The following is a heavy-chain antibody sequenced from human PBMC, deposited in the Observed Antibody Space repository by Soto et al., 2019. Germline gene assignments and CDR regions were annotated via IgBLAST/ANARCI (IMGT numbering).Heavy chain of an antibody. CDR1: GGSISSYY. V-gene: IGHV4-59*01. J-gene: IGHJ5*02. D-gene: IGHD5-12*01. CDR3: AREVNIVATTYNWFDP. CDR2: IYYSGST. Sequence: PSETLSLTCTVSGGSISSYYWSWIRQPPGKGLEWIGYIYYSGSTNYNPSLKSRVTISVDTSKNQFSLKLSSVTAADTAVYYCAREVNIVATTYNWFDPWGRGTLVTVSS.